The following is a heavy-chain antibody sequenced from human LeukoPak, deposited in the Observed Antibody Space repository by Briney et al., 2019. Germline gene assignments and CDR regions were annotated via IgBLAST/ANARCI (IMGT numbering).Heavy chain of an antibody. CDR2: INPNSGGT. CDR3: AREPSIAAAAHDAFDI. CDR1: GYTFTGYY. Sequence: ASVKVSCKASGYTFTGYYMHWVRQAPRQGLEWMGWINPNSGGTNYAQKFQGKVTMTRDTSISTAYMELSRLRSDDTAVYYCAREPSIAAAAHDAFDIWGQGTMVTVSS. D-gene: IGHD6-13*01. J-gene: IGHJ3*02. V-gene: IGHV1-2*02.